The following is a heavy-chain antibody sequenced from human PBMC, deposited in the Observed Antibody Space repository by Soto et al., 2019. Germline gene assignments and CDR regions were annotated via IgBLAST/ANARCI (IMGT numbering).Heavy chain of an antibody. Sequence: EVQLVESGGGLVQPGGSLRLSCAASGFTFSNYWMTWVRQAPGKGLEWVANIKEDGGERNYVDSLQGRFTISRDNAKNSLYLQMNRLRAEDTAVYYCARAGSENDNWGQGTLVTVSS. CDR1: GFTFSNYW. V-gene: IGHV3-7*05. J-gene: IGHJ4*01. D-gene: IGHD3-10*01. CDR3: ARAGSENDN. CDR2: IKEDGGER.